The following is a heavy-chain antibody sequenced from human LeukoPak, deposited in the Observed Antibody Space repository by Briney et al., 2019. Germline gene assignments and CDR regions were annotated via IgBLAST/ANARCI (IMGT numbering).Heavy chain of an antibody. V-gene: IGHV3-23*01. Sequence: GGSLRLSCAASGFTFSSYAMSWVRQAPGKGQEWVSAISSSGGSTYYADSVKGRFTISRDNAKNSLYLQMNSLRAEDTAVYYCARDGHQLWSYYYYYGMDVWGQGTTVTVSS. D-gene: IGHD5-18*01. CDR1: GFTFSSYA. CDR3: ARDGHQLWSYYYYYGMDV. CDR2: ISSSGGST. J-gene: IGHJ6*02.